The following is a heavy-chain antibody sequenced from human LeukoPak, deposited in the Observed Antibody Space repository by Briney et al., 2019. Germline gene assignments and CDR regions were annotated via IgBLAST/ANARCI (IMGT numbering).Heavy chain of an antibody. D-gene: IGHD6-25*01. CDR2: VYSSGST. J-gene: IGHJ4*02. CDR3: ARVKAAAGDN. Sequence: SETLSLTCSVSGGSISSSLYFWGWIRQPPGKGLEWIGIVYSSGSTHYNPSLKSRVTLSIDTSNNQFFLKLSSVTAADTAVYYCARVKAAAGDNWGQGTLVTVSS. CDR1: GGSISSSLYF. V-gene: IGHV4-39*07.